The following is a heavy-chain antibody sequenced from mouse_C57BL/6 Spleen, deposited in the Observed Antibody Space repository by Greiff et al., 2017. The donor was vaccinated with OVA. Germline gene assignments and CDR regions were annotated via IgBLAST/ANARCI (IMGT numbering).Heavy chain of an antibody. CDR3: ARPSYGSIYEGWFAY. CDR2: INPSTGGT. V-gene: IGHV1-43*01. Sequence: VQLQQSGPELVKPGASVKISCKASGYSFTGYYMHWVKQSSEKSLEWIGEINPSTGGTSYNQKFTGKATLTVDKSSSTAYMQLKSLTSEDSSVYYSARPSYGSIYEGWFAYWGKGTLVTVSA. D-gene: IGHD1-1*01. CDR1: GYSFTGYY. J-gene: IGHJ3*01.